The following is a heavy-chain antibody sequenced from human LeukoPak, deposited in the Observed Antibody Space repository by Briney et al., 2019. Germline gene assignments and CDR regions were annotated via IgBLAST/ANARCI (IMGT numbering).Heavy chain of an antibody. D-gene: IGHD6-13*01. CDR2: IWYDGSNK. V-gene: IGHV3-33*01. CDR1: GFTFSSYG. J-gene: IGHJ4*02. Sequence: GGSLRLSCAACGFTFSSYGVHWVRQAPGKGLEWVAVIWYDGSNKYYADSVKGRFTISRDNSKNTLYLQMNSLRAEDTAVYYCARDNYGGSSWYYFDYWGQGTLVTVSS. CDR3: ARDNYGGSSWYYFDY.